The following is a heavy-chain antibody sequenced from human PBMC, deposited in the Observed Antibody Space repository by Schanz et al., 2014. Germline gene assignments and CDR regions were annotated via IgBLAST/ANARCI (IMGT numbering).Heavy chain of an antibody. D-gene: IGHD2-21*01. J-gene: IGHJ4*02. V-gene: IGHV3-23*04. CDR1: GFSFSIFA. CDR3: AREDCSATSCYFRY. Sequence: EVQLVESGGGLVQPGGSLRLSCAASGFSFSIFAMTWVRQAPGQGLEWVSTISGSGGDTYPADSVKGRFTISRDNSNNTVYLQMNTLRAEDTAVYYCAREDCSATSCYFRYWGQGTLVTVSS. CDR2: ISGSGGDT.